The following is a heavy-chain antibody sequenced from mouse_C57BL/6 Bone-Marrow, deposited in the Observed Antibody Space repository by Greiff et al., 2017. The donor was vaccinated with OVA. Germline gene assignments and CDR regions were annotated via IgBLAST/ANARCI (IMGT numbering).Heavy chain of an antibody. J-gene: IGHJ3*01. CDR2: IDPSDSYT. V-gene: IGHV1-69*01. CDR1: GYTFTSYW. CDR3: ARSSRVAY. Sequence: VKLQQPGAELVMPGASVKLSCKASGYTFTSYWMHWVKQRPGQGLEWIGEIDPSDSYTNYNQKFKGKSTLTVDKSSSTAYMQLSSLTSEDSAVYYCARSSRVAYWGQGTLVTVSA.